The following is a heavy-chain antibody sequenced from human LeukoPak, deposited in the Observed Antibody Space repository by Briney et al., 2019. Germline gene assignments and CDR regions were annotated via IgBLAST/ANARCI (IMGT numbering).Heavy chain of an antibody. J-gene: IGHJ5*02. Sequence: KPSETLSLTCSVTGYSISSGYYWAWIRQSPEKGLQWIGSIYNDGKTFCNPSLESRVTISVDTSKNQFSLRLTAVTAADTAVYYWARPDVWITEGFDPWGQGTLVSVSS. CDR1: GYSISSGYY. V-gene: IGHV4-38-2*02. CDR2: IYNDGKT. D-gene: IGHD5-12*01. CDR3: ARPDVWITEGFDP.